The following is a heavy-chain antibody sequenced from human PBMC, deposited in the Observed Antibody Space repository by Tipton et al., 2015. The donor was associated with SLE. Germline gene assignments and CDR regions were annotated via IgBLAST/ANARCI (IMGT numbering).Heavy chain of an antibody. V-gene: IGHV3-30-3*01. Sequence: SLRLSCAASGFTFSSYAMHWVRQAPGKGLEWVAVISYDGSNKYYADSVKGRFTISRDNSKNTLYLQMNSLRAEDTAVYYCARDGTTIFGVVILDYWGQGTLVTVSS. CDR1: GFTFSSYA. J-gene: IGHJ4*02. D-gene: IGHD3-3*01. CDR3: ARDGTTIFGVVILDY. CDR2: ISYDGSNK.